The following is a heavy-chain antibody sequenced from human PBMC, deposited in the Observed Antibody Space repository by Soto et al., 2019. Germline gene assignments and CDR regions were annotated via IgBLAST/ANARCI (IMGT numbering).Heavy chain of an antibody. D-gene: IGHD2-21*01. CDR2: ISSSGSTI. Sequence: QVQLVESGGGLVKPGGSLRLSCAASGFTFSDYYMSWIRQAPGKGLEWVSYISSSGSTIYYADSVKGRFTISRDNAKNSLYLQMNSLRAEDTAVYYCVREIGDTAYCGGDCYSPTFDYWGQGTLVTVSS. J-gene: IGHJ4*02. V-gene: IGHV3-11*01. CDR1: GFTFSDYY. CDR3: VREIGDTAYCGGDCYSPTFDY.